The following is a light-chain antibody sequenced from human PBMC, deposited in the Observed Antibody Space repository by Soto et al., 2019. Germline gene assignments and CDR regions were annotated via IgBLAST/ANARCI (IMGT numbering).Light chain of an antibody. J-gene: IGLJ1*01. Sequence: QAVVTQAPSLTVSPGGTVTLTCASTTGPVTGDYYPNWFQQKPGQAPRTLIYRATNRYSWTPARFSGALLGGKAALTLSAVQPEDEADYYCLLAYGGAYFFGSGTKLTVL. V-gene: IGLV7-43*01. CDR1: TGPVTGDYY. CDR3: LLAYGGAYF. CDR2: RAT.